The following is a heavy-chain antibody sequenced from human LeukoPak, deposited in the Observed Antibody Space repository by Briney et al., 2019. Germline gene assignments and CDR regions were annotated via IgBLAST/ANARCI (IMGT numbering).Heavy chain of an antibody. V-gene: IGHV4-38-2*02. CDR1: GYSISNGYY. J-gene: IGHJ5*02. CDR3: ARSYYDTRGRFDP. CDR2: IHHSGTT. Sequence: SETLSLTCTVSGYSISNGYYWGWVRQPPGKGLEWIGTIHHSGTTYYSPSLRSRVTTSVDTSKNQFSLSLSSVTAADTAIYYCARSYYDTRGRFDPWGQGTLVTVSS. D-gene: IGHD3-22*01.